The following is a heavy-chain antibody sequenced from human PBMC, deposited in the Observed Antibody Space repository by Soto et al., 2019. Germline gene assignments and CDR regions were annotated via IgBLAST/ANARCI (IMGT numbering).Heavy chain of an antibody. D-gene: IGHD6-13*01. CDR3: AKDAIAAPGVFDY. Sequence: VKVSCKASGYSFISYGISWVRQAPGQGLEWMGWISAYNGNTNYAQKLQGRVTMTTDTSTSTAFMELRSLRSDDTAVYYCAKDAIAAPGVFDYWGQGTLVTVS. CDR1: GYSFISYG. V-gene: IGHV1-18*01. CDR2: ISAYNGNT. J-gene: IGHJ4*02.